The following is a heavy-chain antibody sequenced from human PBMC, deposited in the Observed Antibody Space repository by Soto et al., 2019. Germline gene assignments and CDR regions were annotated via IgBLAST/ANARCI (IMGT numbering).Heavy chain of an antibody. J-gene: IGHJ6*02. CDR1: GYTFTRYG. Sequence: QGQLVQSGAEVKKPGASVKVSCKASGYTFTRYGISWVRQAPGKGLEWMGWISGYNGDTNYAQKFQGRVTMTVDTSTTTAFMELTSLTSDDRAVYYCAKNGQPPYYYYGMDVWGQGTTVTVSS. CDR3: AKNGQPPYYYYGMDV. V-gene: IGHV1-18*01. D-gene: IGHD2-8*01. CDR2: ISGYNGDT.